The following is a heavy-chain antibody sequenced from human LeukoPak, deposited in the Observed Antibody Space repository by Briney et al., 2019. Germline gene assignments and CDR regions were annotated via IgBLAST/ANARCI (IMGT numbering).Heavy chain of an antibody. J-gene: IGHJ4*02. V-gene: IGHV4-59*01. D-gene: IGHD1-1*01. Sequence: SETLSLTCSVSGGYISTYYWSWIRQPPGRGLEWIGYVYYSGSTNYNPSLKSRVTMSVDTSKNQFSLQLRSVTPADTAVYYCTRKRGPSADRTAFDFGGKGPLVPVSS. CDR3: TRKRGPSADRTAFDF. CDR2: VYYSGST. CDR1: GGYISTYY.